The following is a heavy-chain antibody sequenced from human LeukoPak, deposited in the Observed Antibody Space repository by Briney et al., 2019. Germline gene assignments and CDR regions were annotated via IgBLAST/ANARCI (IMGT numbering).Heavy chain of an antibody. CDR2: IIPILGRA. Sequence: ASVKVSCKASGGTFSSYAISWVRQAPGQGLEWMGRIIPILGRANYAQKFQGRVTITADKSTSTAYLELSSLRSEDTAVYYCAREDYDSTDEDYWGQGTLVTVSS. CDR1: GGTFSSYA. J-gene: IGHJ4*02. D-gene: IGHD3-22*01. CDR3: AREDYDSTDEDY. V-gene: IGHV1-69*04.